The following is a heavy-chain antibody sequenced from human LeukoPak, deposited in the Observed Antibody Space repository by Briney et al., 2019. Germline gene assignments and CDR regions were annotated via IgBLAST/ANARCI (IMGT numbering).Heavy chain of an antibody. V-gene: IGHV3-30-3*01. CDR3: ARETTAFDY. CDR2: ISYDGSNK. Sequence: PGRSLRLSCAASGFTFSSYAKHWVRQAPGKGLEWVAVISYDGSNKYYADSVKGRFTISRDNSKNTLYLQMNSLRAEDTAVYYCARETTAFDYWGQGTLVTVSS. CDR1: GFTFSSYA. J-gene: IGHJ4*02. D-gene: IGHD4-17*01.